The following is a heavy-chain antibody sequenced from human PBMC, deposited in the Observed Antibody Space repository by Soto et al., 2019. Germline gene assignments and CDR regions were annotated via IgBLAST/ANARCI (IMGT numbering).Heavy chain of an antibody. CDR3: TTTWTGYSSGWSLDY. D-gene: IGHD6-19*01. CDR2: IKSKTDGGTT. Sequence: GGSLRLSCAASGFTFSNAWMNWVRQAPGKGLEWVGRIKSKTDGGTTDYAAPVKGRFTISRDDSKNTLYLQMNSLKTEDTAVYYCTTTWTGYSSGWSLDYWGQGTLVTVSS. V-gene: IGHV3-15*07. CDR1: GFTFSNAW. J-gene: IGHJ4*02.